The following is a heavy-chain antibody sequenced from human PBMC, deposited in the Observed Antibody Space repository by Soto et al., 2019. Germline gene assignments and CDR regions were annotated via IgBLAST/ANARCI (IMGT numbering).Heavy chain of an antibody. J-gene: IGHJ6*02. D-gene: IGHD6-13*01. CDR2: INHSGST. CDR1: GGSFSGYY. V-gene: IGHV4-34*01. CDR3: ARGFSIKAGYSSSWYGGDYYYYGMDV. Sequence: PSETLSLTCAVYGGSFSGYYWSWIRQPPGKGLEWIGEINHSGSTNYNPSLKSRVTISVDTSKNQFSLKLSSVTAADTAVYYCARGFSIKAGYSSSWYGGDYYYYGMDVWGQGTTVIVSS.